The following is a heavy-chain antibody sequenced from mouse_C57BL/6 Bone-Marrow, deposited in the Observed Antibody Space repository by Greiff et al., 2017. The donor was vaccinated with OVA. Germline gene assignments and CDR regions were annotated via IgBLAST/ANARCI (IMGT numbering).Heavy chain of an antibody. D-gene: IGHD1-1*01. V-gene: IGHV5-15*04. CDR1: GFTFSDYG. CDR2: ISNLAYSI. J-gene: IGHJ2*01. Sequence: EVMLVESGGGLVQPGGSLKLSCAASGFTFSDYGMAWVRQAPRKGPEWVAFISNLAYSIYYADTVTGRFTISRENAKNTLYLEMSSLRSEDTAMYYCARLSTTVVASYYFDYWGQGTTLTVSS. CDR3: ARLSTTVVASYYFDY.